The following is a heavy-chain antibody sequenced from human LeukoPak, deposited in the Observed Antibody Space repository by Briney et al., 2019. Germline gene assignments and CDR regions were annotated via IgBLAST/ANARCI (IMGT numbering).Heavy chain of an antibody. Sequence: SETLSLTCTVSGGSISSYYWSWIRQPPGKGLEWLGYIYYSGSPNYNPSLKSRLTMSVDTSKNQFSLKLTSVTAADTAVYFCARLYHYDTNARNAFDIWGQGTMVTVSS. V-gene: IGHV4-59*08. CDR1: GGSISSYY. CDR3: ARLYHYDTNARNAFDI. CDR2: IYYSGSP. J-gene: IGHJ3*02. D-gene: IGHD3-22*01.